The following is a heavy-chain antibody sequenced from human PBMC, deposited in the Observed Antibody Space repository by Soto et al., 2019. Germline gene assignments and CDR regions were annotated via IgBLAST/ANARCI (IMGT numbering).Heavy chain of an antibody. D-gene: IGHD2-2*01. CDR1: GFTFSSYG. CDR2: ISYGGSNK. J-gene: IGHJ5*02. Sequence: QVQLVESGGGVVQPGRSLRLSCAASGFTFSSYGMHWVRQAPGKGLEWVAVISYGGSNKYYADSVKGRFTISRDNSKNSRYLQMSNLTAEDTAVYYCAKDNCISTSCYRLYNWFDPWGQGTLVTVSS. V-gene: IGHV3-30*18. CDR3: AKDNCISTSCYRLYNWFDP.